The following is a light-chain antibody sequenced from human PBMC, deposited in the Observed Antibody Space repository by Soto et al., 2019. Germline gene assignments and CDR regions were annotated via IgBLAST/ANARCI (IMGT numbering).Light chain of an antibody. J-gene: IGLJ1*01. CDR3: SSYAGSNNYV. V-gene: IGLV2-8*01. Sequence: QSVLTQPPSASGSPGQSVTISCTGTSSDVGAHNFVSWHQQHPGKAPKLMIYEVSKRPSGVPDRFSGSKSGNTASLTVSGLQAEDEADYYCSSYAGSNNYVFGPGTKVNVL. CDR1: SSDVGAHNF. CDR2: EVS.